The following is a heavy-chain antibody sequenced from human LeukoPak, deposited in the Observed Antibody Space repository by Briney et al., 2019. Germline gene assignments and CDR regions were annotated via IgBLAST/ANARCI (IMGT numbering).Heavy chain of an antibody. CDR1: GFSFSSYA. J-gene: IGHJ4*02. V-gene: IGHV3-7*01. CDR2: IKQDGSEK. D-gene: IGHD3-9*01. Sequence: GGSLRLSCAASGFSFSSYAMNWVRQAPGKGLEWVANIKQDGSEKYYVDSVKGRFTISRDNAKNSLFLQMNSLRAEDTAVYYCARLYYEILTGHPAFDHWGQGTLVTVSS. CDR3: ARLYYEILTGHPAFDH.